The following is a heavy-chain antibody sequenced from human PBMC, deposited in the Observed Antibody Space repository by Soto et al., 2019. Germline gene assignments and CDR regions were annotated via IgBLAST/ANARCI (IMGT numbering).Heavy chain of an antibody. J-gene: IGHJ4*02. CDR3: ARVDPRGVAVVRDY. Sequence: QVQLVQSGPEVKKPGASVKVSCKASGNTFASHGFSWVRQAPGQGLEWMGWFSGFNGQTNYALKFQGRVTLTTDTSTRTAYMELRSLRSDDTAVYFCARVDPRGVAVVRDYWGQGTLVTVSS. CDR2: FSGFNGQT. V-gene: IGHV1-18*01. D-gene: IGHD3-10*01. CDR1: GNTFASHG.